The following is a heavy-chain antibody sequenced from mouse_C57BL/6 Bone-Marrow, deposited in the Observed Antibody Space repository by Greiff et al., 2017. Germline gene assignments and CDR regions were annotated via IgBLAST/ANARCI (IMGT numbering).Heavy chain of an antibody. V-gene: IGHV1-81*01. CDR2: IYPRSGNT. D-gene: IGHD1-1*02. J-gene: IGHJ2*01. CDR1: GYTFTSYG. Sequence: QVQLKQSGAELARPGASVKLSCKASGYTFTSYGISWVKQRTGQGLEWIGEIYPRSGNTYYNEKFKGKATLTADKSSSTAYMELRSLTSEDSAVYFCARDYVGSDGGGFDYWGQGTTLTVSS. CDR3: ARDYVGSDGGGFDY.